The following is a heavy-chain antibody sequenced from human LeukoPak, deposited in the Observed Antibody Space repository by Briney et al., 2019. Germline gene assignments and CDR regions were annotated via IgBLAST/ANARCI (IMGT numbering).Heavy chain of an antibody. Sequence: GGSLRLSCAASGFTFSGYSMNWVRQAPGKGLEWVSSISSSSSYIYYADSVKGRITISRDNAKNSLYLQMNSLRAEDTAVYYCARDNGYGGYLLDYWGHKTLVTVSS. CDR1: GFTFSGYS. D-gene: IGHD5-12*01. CDR3: ARDNGYGGYLLDY. J-gene: IGHJ4*01. CDR2: ISSSSSYI. V-gene: IGHV3-21*01.